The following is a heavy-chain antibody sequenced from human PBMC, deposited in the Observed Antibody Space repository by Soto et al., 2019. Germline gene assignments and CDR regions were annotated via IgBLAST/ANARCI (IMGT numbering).Heavy chain of an antibody. D-gene: IGHD6-19*01. J-gene: IGHJ6*02. CDR3: ARDSPPENCDDASCWNYYGMDV. CDR1: GSSFSSYY. Sequence: SETLSLTCTVSGSSFSSYYWTWIRQPPGKGLEWIGYIYYSGSTNYNPSPKSRVTMSIDSSKNQFSLRLTSVTAADTAVYFCARDSPPENCDDASCWNYYGMDVWGLGTTVTVSS. CDR2: IYYSGST. V-gene: IGHV4-59*01.